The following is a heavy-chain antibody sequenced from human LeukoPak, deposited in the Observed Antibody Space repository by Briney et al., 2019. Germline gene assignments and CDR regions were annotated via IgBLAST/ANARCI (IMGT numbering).Heavy chain of an antibody. Sequence: ASVKVSCKASGYTFTGYYMHWVRQAPGQGLEWMGWINPNSGGTNYAQKFQGRVTMTRDTSISTAYMELSRLRSDDTAVYYCARELIDCSSTSCFYYDFWSGYWSNDYYFDYWGQGTQVTVSS. D-gene: IGHD3-3*01. CDR1: GYTFTGYY. CDR3: ARELIDCSSTSCFYYDFWSGYWSNDYYFDY. V-gene: IGHV1-2*02. J-gene: IGHJ4*02. CDR2: INPNSGGT.